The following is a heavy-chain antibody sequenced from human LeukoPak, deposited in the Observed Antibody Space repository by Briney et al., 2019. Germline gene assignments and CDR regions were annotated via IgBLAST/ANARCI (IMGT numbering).Heavy chain of an antibody. CDR2: ISYSGDTI. Sequence: PGGSLRLSCAASEFTFSDYYMSWIRQAPGKGLEWVSYISYSGDTIYYADSVKGRFTVSRDNAKNSLYLQMNSLRVEDTAVYYCARLGIIAAAGSNDYWGQGTLVTVSS. CDR1: EFTFSDYY. D-gene: IGHD6-13*01. CDR3: ARLGIIAAAGSNDY. V-gene: IGHV3-11*01. J-gene: IGHJ4*02.